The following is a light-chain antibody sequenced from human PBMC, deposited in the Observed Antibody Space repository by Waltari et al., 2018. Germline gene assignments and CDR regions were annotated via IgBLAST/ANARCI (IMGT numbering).Light chain of an antibody. V-gene: IGKV1-39*01. CDR3: CQSFISLVA. Sequence: DIQMTQSPSSLSASVGDRVTLTCRASQSISSYLNWYQQKLGKAPKLLIYATSRLQTGVPSMFIGSGSVTDFTLTISSLQPGGFGSFFCCQSFISLVAFGLG. CDR2: ATS. CDR1: QSISSY. J-gene: IGKJ2*01.